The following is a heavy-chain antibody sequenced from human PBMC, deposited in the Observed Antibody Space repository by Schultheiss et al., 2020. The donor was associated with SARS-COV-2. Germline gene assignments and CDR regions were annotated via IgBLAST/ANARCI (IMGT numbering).Heavy chain of an antibody. CDR1: GGSISSYY. D-gene: IGHD6-19*01. Sequence: SETLSLTCTVSGGSISSYYWSWIRQPPGKGLEWIGYIYYSGSTYYNPSLKSRVTISVDTSKNQFSLKLSSVTAADTAVYYCARHLAVAGTYFQHWGQGTLVTVSS. J-gene: IGHJ1*01. CDR2: IYYSGST. CDR3: ARHLAVAGTYFQH. V-gene: IGHV4-59*08.